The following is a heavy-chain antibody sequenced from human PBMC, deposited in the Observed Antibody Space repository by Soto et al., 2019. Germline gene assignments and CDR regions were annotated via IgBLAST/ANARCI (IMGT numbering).Heavy chain of an antibody. J-gene: IGHJ4*02. CDR1: GFTLSSYW. CDR2: INSDGSST. Sequence: EVQLVESGGGLVQPGESLRLSCAASGFTLSSYWMHWVRQAPGKGLVWVSRINSDGSSTSYADPVKGRFTISRDNAKNTLYLQMISLSAEDTAVDYCARKDNFDSWGQGTLVTVSS. V-gene: IGHV3-74*01. CDR3: ARKDNFDS.